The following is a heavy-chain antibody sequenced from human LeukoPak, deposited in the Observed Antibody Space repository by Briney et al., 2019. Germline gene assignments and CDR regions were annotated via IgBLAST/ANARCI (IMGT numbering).Heavy chain of an antibody. CDR3: ARSSHDILTGYPYGMDV. CDR1: GGSISSGGYS. CDR2: IYHSGST. D-gene: IGHD3-9*01. J-gene: IGHJ6*04. Sequence: SETLSLTCTVSGGSISSGGYSWSWIRQPPGKGLEWIGYIYHSGSTYYNPSLKSRVTISVDRSKNQFSLKLSSVAAADTAVYYCARSSHDILTGYPYGMDVWGKGTTVTVSS. V-gene: IGHV4-30-2*01.